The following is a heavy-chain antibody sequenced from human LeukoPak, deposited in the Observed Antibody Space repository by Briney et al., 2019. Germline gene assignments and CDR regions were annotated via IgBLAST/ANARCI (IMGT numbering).Heavy chain of an antibody. CDR2: IYYSGST. CDR1: GGSISSYY. CDR3: ARGGGKYCSGGSCYLK. Sequence: PSETLSLTCTVSGGSISSYYWSWIRQPPGKGLEWIGYIYYSGSTNYNPSLKSRVTISVDTSKNQVSLRLSSATAADTAVYYCARGGGKYCSGGSCYLKWGQGALVTVSS. J-gene: IGHJ4*02. D-gene: IGHD2-15*01. V-gene: IGHV4-59*01.